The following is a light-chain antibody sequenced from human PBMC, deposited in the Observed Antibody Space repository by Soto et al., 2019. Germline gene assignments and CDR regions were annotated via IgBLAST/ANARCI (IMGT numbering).Light chain of an antibody. J-gene: IGLJ2*01. V-gene: IGLV2-11*01. CDR2: DVS. CDR3: CSYAGSLVV. Sequence: QSALTQPRSVSGSPGQSVTISCTGTSSDVGGYNYVSWYQQHPGKAPKLMIYDVSKRPSGVPDRFSGSKSGNTASLTISGLQAEDEADYYCCSYAGSLVVFGVGTKLTVL. CDR1: SSDVGGYNY.